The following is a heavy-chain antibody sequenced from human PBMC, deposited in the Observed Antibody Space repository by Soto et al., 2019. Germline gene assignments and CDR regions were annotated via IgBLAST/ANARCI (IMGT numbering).Heavy chain of an antibody. V-gene: IGHV1-69*01. CDR3: ARGDKAMVWVRYGMDF. Sequence: QVQLVQSGAEVKKPGSSVKVSCKASGGTFSSYAISWVRQAPGQGLEGMGGIIPIFGTANYAQKFQGRVTITADESTSTAYMGLSRLRSEDTAGYYCARGDKAMVWVRYGMDFWGQGTTVTVSS. CDR1: GGTFSSYA. J-gene: IGHJ6*02. D-gene: IGHD5-18*01. CDR2: IIPIFGTA.